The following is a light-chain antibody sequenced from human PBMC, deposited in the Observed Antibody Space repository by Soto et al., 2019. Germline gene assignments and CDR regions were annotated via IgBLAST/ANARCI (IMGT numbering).Light chain of an antibody. CDR2: EVS. V-gene: IGLV2-8*01. J-gene: IGLJ2*01. Sequence: QSVLTQPPSASGSPGQSVAISCTGTSSDVGGYNYVSWYQQHPGKAPRLIIYEVSERPSGVPDRFSRSKSGNTACLTVSGLQAEDEADYYCSSYAGSNILGVFGGGTKLTVL. CDR3: SSYAGSNILGV. CDR1: SSDVGGYNY.